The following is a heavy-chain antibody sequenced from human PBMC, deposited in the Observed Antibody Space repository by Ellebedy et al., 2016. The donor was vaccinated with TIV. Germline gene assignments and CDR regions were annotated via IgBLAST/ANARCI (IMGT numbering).Heavy chain of an antibody. V-gene: IGHV4-59*12. CDR3: AEGRSGWYYFDY. CDR2: IYDTGST. J-gene: IGHJ4*02. CDR1: GGSLSTYY. Sequence: SETLSLTCTVSGGSLSTYYWSWVRQPPGKGLEWIGYIYDTGSTSYSPSLRSRVSISIDTSKNQFSLRLSSVTVADTAVYYCAEGRSGWYYFDYWGQGTPVTVSS. D-gene: IGHD6-19*01.